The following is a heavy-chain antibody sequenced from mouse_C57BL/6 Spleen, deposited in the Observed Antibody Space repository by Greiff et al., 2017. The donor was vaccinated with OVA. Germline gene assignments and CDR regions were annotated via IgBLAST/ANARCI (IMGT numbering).Heavy chain of an antibody. J-gene: IGHJ4*01. Sequence: EVMLVESEGGLVQPGSSMKLSCTASGFTFSDYYMAWVRQVPEKGLEWVANINYDGSSTYYLDSLKSRFIISRDNAKSILYLQMSSLKSEDTATYYCARDYAYAMDYWGQGTSVTVSS. CDR2: INYDGSST. D-gene: IGHD2-12*01. CDR1: GFTFSDYY. V-gene: IGHV5-16*01. CDR3: ARDYAYAMDY.